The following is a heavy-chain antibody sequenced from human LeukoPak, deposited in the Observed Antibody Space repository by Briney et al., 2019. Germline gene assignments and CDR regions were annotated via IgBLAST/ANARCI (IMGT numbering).Heavy chain of an antibody. Sequence: GGSLRLSCAASGFTFSTYSMNWVRQAPGKGLEWVALIRFDGTNKYYADSVKGRFTISRDNPKSTPYLQMNSLRAEDTAVYYCSKDLTSYFGGRFDPWGQGTLVTVSS. CDR3: SKDLTSYFGGRFDP. D-gene: IGHD3-10*01. V-gene: IGHV3-30*02. CDR1: GFTFSTYS. J-gene: IGHJ5*02. CDR2: IRFDGTNK.